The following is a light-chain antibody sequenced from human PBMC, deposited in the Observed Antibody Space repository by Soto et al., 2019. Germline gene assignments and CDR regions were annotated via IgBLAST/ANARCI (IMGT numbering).Light chain of an antibody. Sequence: SVLTQPSSATGSPGQAVAISCTGTSSDVGGYDYVSWYQQHPGKAPKLMIYDVSKRPSGVPDRFSGSKSGNTASLTVSGLQAEDEADYYCSSYAGTYIVFGTGTKVTVL. CDR2: DVS. CDR1: SSDVGGYDY. CDR3: SSYAGTYIV. J-gene: IGLJ1*01. V-gene: IGLV2-8*01.